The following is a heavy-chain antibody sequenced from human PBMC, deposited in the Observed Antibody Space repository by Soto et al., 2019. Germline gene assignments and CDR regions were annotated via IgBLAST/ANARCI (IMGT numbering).Heavy chain of an antibody. V-gene: IGHV4-59*01. CDR2: IYYSGST. CDR1: GGSISSYY. D-gene: IGHD3-3*01. Sequence: QVQLQESGPGLVKPSETLSLTCTVSGGSISSYYWSWIRQPPGKGLEWIGYIYYSGSTNYNPSLKSRVTISEDTSKNQFSLKLSSVTAADTAVYYCAGDGESIFGVSNWFDPWGQGTLVTVSS. J-gene: IGHJ5*02. CDR3: AGDGESIFGVSNWFDP.